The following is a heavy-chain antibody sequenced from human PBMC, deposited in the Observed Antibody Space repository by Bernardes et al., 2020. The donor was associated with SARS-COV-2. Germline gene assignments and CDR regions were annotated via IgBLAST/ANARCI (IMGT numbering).Heavy chain of an antibody. CDR1: GFTFRNFA. V-gene: IGHV3-23*01. CDR3: AKDYRPKPYCGDDCYPMDY. D-gene: IGHD2-21*01. J-gene: IGHJ4*02. Sequence: GGSLRLSCTASGFTFRNFAMSWFRQSPGKGLEWVSGFIENGVATYYADSVKGRFTISRDNSKNTLYPQKNSLRVEDTAVYYCAKDYRPKPYCGDDCYPMDYWGQGTLVTVSA. CDR2: FIENGVAT.